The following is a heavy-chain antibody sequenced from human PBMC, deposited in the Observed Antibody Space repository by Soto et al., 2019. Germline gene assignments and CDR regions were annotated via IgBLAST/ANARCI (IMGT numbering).Heavy chain of an antibody. CDR3: ATYGTVTSFDY. D-gene: IGHD4-17*01. J-gene: IGHJ4*02. Sequence: SETLSLTCTVSGGSISSYYWSWIRQPPGKGLEWIGYIYYSGSTNYNPSLKSRVTISVDTSKNQFSLKLSSVTAADTAVYYCATYGTVTSFDYWGQGTLVTVS. V-gene: IGHV4-59*01. CDR1: GGSISSYY. CDR2: IYYSGST.